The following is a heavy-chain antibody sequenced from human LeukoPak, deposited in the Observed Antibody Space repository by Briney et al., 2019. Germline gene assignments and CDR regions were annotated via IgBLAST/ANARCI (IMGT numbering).Heavy chain of an antibody. J-gene: IGHJ5*02. V-gene: IGHV1-2*02. CDR2: INPHSGAT. D-gene: IGHD2-21*02. Sequence: ASVKVSCKASGYGFSDVYLNWVRQAPGQRLEWMAWINPHSGATNYAQRFQGRVSMDASFDTAYMELSRLTSDDTAVYYCATASSVTHTRDPWGQETLVTVSS. CDR1: GYGFSDVY. CDR3: ATASSVTHTRDP.